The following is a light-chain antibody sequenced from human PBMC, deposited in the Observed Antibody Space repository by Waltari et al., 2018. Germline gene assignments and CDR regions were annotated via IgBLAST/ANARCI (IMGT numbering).Light chain of an antibody. CDR1: QHFYYRSNNKNY. CDR3: QQYYSTRFT. J-gene: IGKJ3*01. Sequence: DIVMTQSPDSLAVSLGERATINCKSSQHFYYRSNNKNYLAWYQQKPGQPPKLLIYGASTRESGVPDRFSGSGSGTDFTLTISSLQAEDVAVYYCQQYYSTRFTFGPGTRVDIK. CDR2: GAS. V-gene: IGKV4-1*01.